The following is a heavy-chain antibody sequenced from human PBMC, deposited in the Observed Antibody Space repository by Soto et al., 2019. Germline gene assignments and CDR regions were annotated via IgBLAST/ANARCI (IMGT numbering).Heavy chain of an antibody. V-gene: IGHV4-59*01. CDR1: GGSINNFH. J-gene: IGHJ4*02. Sequence: SETLSLTCSVSGGSINNFHWSWIRQPPGKGLEWIGFVFYSGWTTYNPSLQSRVTISVDTSHNHFSLKVRSVTAADTATYYCARIKSGYSYGSIIDFWGQGKLVTVSS. D-gene: IGHD5-18*01. CDR3: ARIKSGYSYGSIIDF. CDR2: VFYSGWT.